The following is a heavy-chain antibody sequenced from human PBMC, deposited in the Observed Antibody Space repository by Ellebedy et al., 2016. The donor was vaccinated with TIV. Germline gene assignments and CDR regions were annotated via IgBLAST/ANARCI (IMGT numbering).Heavy chain of an antibody. V-gene: IGHV4-39*07. D-gene: IGHD6-19*01. Sequence: SETLSLTCTVSGGSVSTSHYYWGWIRQPPGKGLECIGSIYYSGRAYYDPSLKSRVTISVDTSKNQFSLKLSSVTAADTAVYYCASTPLGSGWYGDYYYGMDVWGQGTTVTVSS. CDR1: GGSVSTSHYY. J-gene: IGHJ6*02. CDR3: ASTPLGSGWYGDYYYGMDV. CDR2: IYYSGRA.